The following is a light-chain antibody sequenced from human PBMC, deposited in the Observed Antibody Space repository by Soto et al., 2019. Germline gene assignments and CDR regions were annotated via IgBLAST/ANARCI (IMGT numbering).Light chain of an antibody. CDR2: GAS. Sequence: EIVFTQSPGTLSLSPGERATLSCRASQSVSSNYLAWYQQKPGQAPRLLIYGASSRATGIPDRFSGSGSGTDFTLTISRLEPEDFAVYYCQQYGSSPMTFGQGTHWRL. J-gene: IGKJ5*01. CDR1: QSVSSNY. CDR3: QQYGSSPMT. V-gene: IGKV3-20*01.